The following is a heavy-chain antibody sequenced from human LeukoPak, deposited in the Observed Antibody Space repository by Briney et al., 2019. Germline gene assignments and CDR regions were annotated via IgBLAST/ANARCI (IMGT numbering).Heavy chain of an antibody. Sequence: GGSLRLSCTGSGSTFGDYSVTWVRQAPGKGLAWVGSIRSKSFGERTEYAASVQGRFTISRDDSKNIAYLQMNSLETDDTAMYYCTRWHTTSWLDYWGQGTLVTVSS. V-gene: IGHV3-49*04. CDR3: TRWHTTSWLDY. CDR2: IRSKSFGERT. J-gene: IGHJ4*02. D-gene: IGHD2-2*01. CDR1: GSTFGDYS.